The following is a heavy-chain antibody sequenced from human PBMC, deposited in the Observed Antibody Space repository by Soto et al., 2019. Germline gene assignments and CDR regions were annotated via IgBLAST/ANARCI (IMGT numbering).Heavy chain of an antibody. CDR3: ATVHNTSRSFDY. Sequence: GWSLRLSCASSVFTFSIYAMTWVRQAPGKGLEWVSTTGATGRTTYYSDAVKGRFTVSRDNSKNTLDLQMSNLRAEDTAVYYCATVHNTSRSFDYWGQGTLVTVSS. D-gene: IGHD1-20*01. J-gene: IGHJ4*02. CDR2: TGATGRTT. V-gene: IGHV3-23*01. CDR1: VFTFSIYA.